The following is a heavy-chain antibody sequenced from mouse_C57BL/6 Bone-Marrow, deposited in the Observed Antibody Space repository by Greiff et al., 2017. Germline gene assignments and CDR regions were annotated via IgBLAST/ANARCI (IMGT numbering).Heavy chain of an antibody. CDR1: GFTFTDYY. CDR2: IRNKANGNTT. J-gene: IGHJ4*01. V-gene: IGHV7-3*01. CDR3: ASPIYYGNYVLSMDY. D-gene: IGHD2-1*01. Sequence: EVQLVESGGGLVQPGGSLSLSCAASGFTFTDYYMSWVRQPPGKALEWLGFIRNKANGNTTEYSASVKGRFTISRDNSPSILYLQMNALRAEDSATYDCASPIYYGNYVLSMDYWGQGTSVTVSS.